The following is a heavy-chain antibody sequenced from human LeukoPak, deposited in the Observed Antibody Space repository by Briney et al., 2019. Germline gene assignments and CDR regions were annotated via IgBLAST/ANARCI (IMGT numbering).Heavy chain of an antibody. CDR1: GGSISTYY. CDR2: IYTSGST. CDR3: ARSPLTSSGWYRADY. D-gene: IGHD6-19*01. J-gene: IGHJ4*02. Sequence: PSETLSLTCSVSGGSISTYYWNWIRQPAGKGLEWIGRIYTSGSTSYNPSLESRVTMSLDTSNNQFSLKLNSVTAADTTVYFCARSPLTSSGWYRADYWGQGTLVTVSS. V-gene: IGHV4-4*07.